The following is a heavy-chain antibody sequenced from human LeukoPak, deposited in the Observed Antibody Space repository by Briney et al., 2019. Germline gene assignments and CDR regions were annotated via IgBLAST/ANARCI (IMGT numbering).Heavy chain of an antibody. V-gene: IGHV1-46*01. CDR2: INPSGGST. D-gene: IGHD1-26*01. Sequence: ASVKVSCKASGYTFTSYYMHWVRQAPGQGLEWTGIINPSGGSTSYAQKFQGRVTMTRDTSTSTVYMELSSLRSEDTAVYYCARDENNANSGSYLSENYWGQGTLVTVSS. CDR3: ARDENNANSGSYLSENY. J-gene: IGHJ4*02. CDR1: GYTFTSYY.